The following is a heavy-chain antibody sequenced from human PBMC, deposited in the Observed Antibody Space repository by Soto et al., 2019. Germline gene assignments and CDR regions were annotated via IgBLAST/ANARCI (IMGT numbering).Heavy chain of an antibody. V-gene: IGHV4-59*08. Sequence: QVQLQESGPGLVKPSETLSLTCTVSGGSISSYYWSWIRQPPGKGLEWIGYIYYCGSTNYNPSLKRRVSISLYTSKNRFSLQLGSVTAADTAVYYCARGRGGYFDLWGRGTLVTVSS. J-gene: IGHJ2*01. D-gene: IGHD3-16*01. CDR1: GGSISSYY. CDR3: ARGRGGYFDL. CDR2: IYYCGST.